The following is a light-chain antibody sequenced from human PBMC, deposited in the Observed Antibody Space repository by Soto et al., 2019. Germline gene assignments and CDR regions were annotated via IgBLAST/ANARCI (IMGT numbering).Light chain of an antibody. Sequence: EIVLTQSPGTLSLSPGERATLSCRASQSVSTNYLAWYQRKPGQSPRLLIYGATRRATGIPDRFSGSGSGTDFILTISRLEPEDFALYFCQQYGSSPYTFAQGTKLDIK. CDR2: GAT. V-gene: IGKV3-20*01. CDR3: QQYGSSPYT. CDR1: QSVSTNY. J-gene: IGKJ2*01.